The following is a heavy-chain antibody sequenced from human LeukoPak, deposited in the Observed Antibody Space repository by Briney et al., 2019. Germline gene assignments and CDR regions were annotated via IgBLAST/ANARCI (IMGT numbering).Heavy chain of an antibody. CDR2: IKEDGSRK. CDR3: ARHIPRGNNYFDC. CDR1: GFTFSGHW. Sequence: GGSLRLSCAASGFTFSGHWMTWVRQAPGKRLEWVANIKEDGSRKFYADSVEGRFTVSRDNAKNSLSLQMNSLGAEDTAVYYCARHIPRGNNYFDCWGQGTLVTVSS. J-gene: IGHJ4*02. V-gene: IGHV3-7*01. D-gene: IGHD1/OR15-1a*01.